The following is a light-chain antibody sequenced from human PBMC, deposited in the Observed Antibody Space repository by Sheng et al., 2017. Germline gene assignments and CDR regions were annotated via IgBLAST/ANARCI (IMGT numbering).Light chain of an antibody. CDR1: QSINIY. Sequence: DIQMTQSPSSLSASVGDRVTISCRASQSINIYVNWYQQKPGKAPELLIYLASSLQSGVPSRFSGRGSGTDFTLTINSIQPEDFATYYCQKYNSAPPTFGQGTKVEIK. V-gene: IGKV1-39*01. CDR3: QKYNSAPPT. J-gene: IGKJ1*01. CDR2: LAS.